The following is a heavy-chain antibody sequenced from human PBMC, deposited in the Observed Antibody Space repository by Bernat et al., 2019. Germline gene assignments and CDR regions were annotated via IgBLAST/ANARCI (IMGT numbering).Heavy chain of an antibody. J-gene: IGHJ5*02. CDR1: GGSISSSSYY. CDR2: IYYSGGT. CDR3: ARHIIDKLEVWSGYYGSWLGNWFDP. D-gene: IGHD3-3*01. Sequence: QLQLQESGPGLVKPSETLSLTCTVSGGSISSSSYYWGWIRQPPGKGLEWTGSIYYSGGTFYNPSLKSRVTISVDTSKNRFSLKLSSVTAADTAVYYWARHIIDKLEVWSGYYGSWLGNWFDPWGQGTLVTVSS. V-gene: IGHV4-39*01.